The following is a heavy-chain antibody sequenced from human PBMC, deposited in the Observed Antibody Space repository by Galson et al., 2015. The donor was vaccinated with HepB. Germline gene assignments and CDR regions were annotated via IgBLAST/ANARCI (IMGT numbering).Heavy chain of an antibody. CDR1: GYTFTSYG. V-gene: IGHV1-18*04. CDR3: ASAIAGYDFWSGSHYYYYMDV. CDR2: ISAYNGNT. Sequence: SVKVSCKASGYTFTSYGISWVRQAPGQGLEWMGWISAYNGNTNYAQKLQGRVTMTTDTSTSTAYMELRSLSSVTAADTAVYYCASAIAGYDFWSGSHYYYYMDVWGKGTTVTVSS. D-gene: IGHD3-3*01. J-gene: IGHJ6*03.